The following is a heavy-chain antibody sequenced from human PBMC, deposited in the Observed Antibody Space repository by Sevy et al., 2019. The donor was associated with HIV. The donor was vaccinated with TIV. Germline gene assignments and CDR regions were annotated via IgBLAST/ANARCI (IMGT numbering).Heavy chain of an antibody. Sequence: ASVKVSCKASGGTFSSYAISWVRQAPGQGLEWMGGIIPIFGTANYAQKFQGRVTITADESTSTAYMELSSLRSEDTAVYCCAGGGGIAQHCYYYMDVWGKGTTVTVSS. D-gene: IGHD6-13*01. CDR1: GGTFSSYA. CDR2: IIPIFGTA. CDR3: AGGGGIAQHCYYYMDV. V-gene: IGHV1-69*13. J-gene: IGHJ6*03.